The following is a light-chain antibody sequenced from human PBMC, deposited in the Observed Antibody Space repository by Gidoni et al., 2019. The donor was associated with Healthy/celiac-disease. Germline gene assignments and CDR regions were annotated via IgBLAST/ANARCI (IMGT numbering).Light chain of an antibody. Sequence: EIVLTPSPGTLSLSPGDRATLSCRASHSVSSSYLAWYQQKPGQAPRLLIYGASSRATGIPDRFSGSGSGTDFTLTISRLEPEDFAVYYCQQYGSSPKTFGQGTKVEIK. CDR1: HSVSSSY. V-gene: IGKV3-20*01. J-gene: IGKJ1*01. CDR2: GAS. CDR3: QQYGSSPKT.